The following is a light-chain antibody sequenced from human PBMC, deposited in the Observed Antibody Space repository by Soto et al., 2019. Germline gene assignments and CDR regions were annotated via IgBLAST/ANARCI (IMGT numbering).Light chain of an antibody. Sequence: EIVLTQSPGTLSLSAGERATLSCRASQSVASSALVWYQHKPGQAPRLLIFGASNRATGIPDRFSGSGSGTDFTLTITRLEPEDFAVYYCQYYGSSTGLAFGPGTRVDI. J-gene: IGKJ3*01. CDR2: GAS. CDR1: QSVASSA. CDR3: QYYGSSTGLA. V-gene: IGKV3-20*01.